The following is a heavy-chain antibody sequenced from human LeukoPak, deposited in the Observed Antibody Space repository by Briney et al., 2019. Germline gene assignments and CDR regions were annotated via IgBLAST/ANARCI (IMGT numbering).Heavy chain of an antibody. CDR3: AKTSDQLLYSKFDF. J-gene: IGHJ4*02. Sequence: QPGGSLRLSCAASGFTFSSYGMHWVRQAPGKGLEWVAFIQYDGSYKFYADSVQGRFSISRDNSKSTLFLQMNSLRPDDTALYYCAKTSDQLLYSKFDFWGQGTLVTVSS. V-gene: IGHV3-30*02. CDR1: GFTFSSYG. CDR2: IQYDGSYK. D-gene: IGHD2-2*02.